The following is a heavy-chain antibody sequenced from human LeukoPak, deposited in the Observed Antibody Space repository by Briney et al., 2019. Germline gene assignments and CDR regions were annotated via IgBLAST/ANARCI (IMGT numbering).Heavy chain of an antibody. Sequence: PGGSLRLSCAASGFTLSSYWMSWVRQAPGKGLEWVANIKQDGSEKYYVDSVKGRFTISRDNAKNSLYLQMNSLRAEDTAVYYCARAPTIFGVVTPPDYWGQGTLVTVSS. CDR1: GFTLSSYW. D-gene: IGHD3-3*01. V-gene: IGHV3-7*03. J-gene: IGHJ4*02. CDR2: IKQDGSEK. CDR3: ARAPTIFGVVTPPDY.